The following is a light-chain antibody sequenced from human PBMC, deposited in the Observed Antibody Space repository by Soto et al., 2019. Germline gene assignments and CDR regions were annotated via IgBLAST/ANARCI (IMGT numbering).Light chain of an antibody. J-gene: IGKJ1*01. CDR2: DAS. V-gene: IGKV3-15*01. CDR3: QQYNNWPRT. Sequence: IVLTQSPRTLTLTPGERATLSCRASQSVSSSYLAWYQQKPGQAPRLLIYDASARALDTPARFSGSGSGTEFTLTISSLQSEDFAVYYCQQYNNWPRTFGQGAKVDI. CDR1: QSVSSSY.